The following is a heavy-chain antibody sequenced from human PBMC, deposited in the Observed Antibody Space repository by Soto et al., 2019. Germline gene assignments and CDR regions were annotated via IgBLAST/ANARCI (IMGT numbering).Heavy chain of an antibody. J-gene: IGHJ5*02. CDR2: IYYSGST. Sequence: PSETLSLTCTVSGGSISSGDYYWSWIRQPPGKGLEWIGYIYYSGSTYYNPSLKSRVTISVDTSKNQFSLKLSSVTAADTAVYYCARAPDLRRFHWFDPWGQGTLVPVSS. D-gene: IGHD2-21*01. CDR3: ARAPDLRRFHWFDP. CDR1: GGSISSGDYY. V-gene: IGHV4-30-4*01.